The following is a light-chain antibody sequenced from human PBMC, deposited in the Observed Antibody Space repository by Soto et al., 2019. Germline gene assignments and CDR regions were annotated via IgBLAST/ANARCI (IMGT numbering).Light chain of an antibody. J-gene: IGLJ3*02. CDR2: EVN. CDR1: NSDVGGYDF. V-gene: IGLV2-8*01. CDR3: SSLAGSNNVL. Sequence: QSALTQPPSASGSPGQSVTISCTGTNSDVGGYDFVSWYQQHPGKAPKLMIYEVNKRPSGVPDRFSGSKSGNTASLTVSGLQAEDEASYYCSSLAGSNNVLFGGGTKLTAL.